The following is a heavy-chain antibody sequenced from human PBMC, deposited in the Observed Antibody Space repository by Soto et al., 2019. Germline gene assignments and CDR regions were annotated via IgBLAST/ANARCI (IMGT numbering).Heavy chain of an antibody. CDR3: ARTLDIVLVPAAPGGFDP. D-gene: IGHD2-2*03. Sequence: SGPTLVNPTQTLTLTCTFSGFSLSTSGVGMGWIRQPPGKALEWLALIYWDDDKRYSPSLKSRLTITKDTSKNQVVLTMTNMDPVDTATYYCARTLDIVLVPAAPGGFDPWGQGTLVTVSS. J-gene: IGHJ5*02. V-gene: IGHV2-5*02. CDR2: IYWDDDK. CDR1: GFSLSTSGVG.